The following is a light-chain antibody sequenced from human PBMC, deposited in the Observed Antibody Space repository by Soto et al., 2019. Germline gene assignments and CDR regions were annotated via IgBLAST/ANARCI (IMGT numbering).Light chain of an antibody. CDR3: QQYDSTPWT. CDR1: QSLSRTS. CDR2: GAS. V-gene: IGKV3-20*01. J-gene: IGKJ1*01. Sequence: EIVLTQSPGTLSLSPGERAALSGRASQSLSRTSLAWYQQKPGHGPRLLIYGASRRATGIPDRFSASESGTDFTLTISSLEPEDFAVYFCQQYDSTPWTFGQGTRVESK.